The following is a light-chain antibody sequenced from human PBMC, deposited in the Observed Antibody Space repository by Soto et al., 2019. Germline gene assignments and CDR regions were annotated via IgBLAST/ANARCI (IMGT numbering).Light chain of an antibody. CDR2: DVT. J-gene: IGLJ1*01. CDR1: SSDVGGYDY. Sequence: QSVLTQPASVSGSPGQSITISCTGTSSDVGGYDYVSWYQQHPGKAPKVLIYDVTHRPSGVSNRFSGSKSGNTASLTISGLQAEDEADYYCCSYAGSSTFYVFGTGTKVTVL. V-gene: IGLV2-14*03. CDR3: CSYAGSSTFYV.